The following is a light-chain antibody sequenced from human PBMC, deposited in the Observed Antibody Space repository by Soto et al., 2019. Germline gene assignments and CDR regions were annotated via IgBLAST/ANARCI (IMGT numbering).Light chain of an antibody. Sequence: QSALTQPASVSGSPGQSITISCTGTSSDVGGYNYVCWYQQHPGKVPKLMIYDVSNRPSGVSNRFSGSKSGNTASLTISGLQAEDEADYYCSSYTSTSVVFGGGTKLTVL. CDR1: SSDVGGYNY. J-gene: IGLJ2*01. CDR2: DVS. CDR3: SSYTSTSVV. V-gene: IGLV2-14*01.